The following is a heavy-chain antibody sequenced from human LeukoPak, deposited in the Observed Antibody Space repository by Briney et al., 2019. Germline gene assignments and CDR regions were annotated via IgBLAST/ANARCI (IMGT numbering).Heavy chain of an antibody. CDR3: ARDAIVVPAAIRQGFMDV. CDR1: GFTFSDYY. D-gene: IGHD2-2*01. CDR2: ISSSSSYI. V-gene: IGHV3-11*06. Sequence: GGSLRLSCAASGFTFSDYYMSWIRQAPGKGLEWVSSISSSSSYIYYADSVKGRFTISRDNAKNSLYLQMNSLRAEDTAVYYCARDAIVVPAAIRQGFMDVWGKGTTVTISS. J-gene: IGHJ6*03.